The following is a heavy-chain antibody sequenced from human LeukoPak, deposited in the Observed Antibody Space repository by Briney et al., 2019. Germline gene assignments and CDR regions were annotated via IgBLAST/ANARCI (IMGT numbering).Heavy chain of an antibody. CDR3: AKDWGSEFASGSSYLDY. CDR2: ISPDGGEI. J-gene: IGHJ4*02. V-gene: IGHV3-7*01. D-gene: IGHD3-10*01. CDR1: GFTFSNSW. Sequence: GGSLRLTCAASGFTFSNSWMTWVRQAPGKGLEWVASISPDGGEILYVASVKGRFTISRDNSRNTLYLQMNSLTTEDTALYYCAKDWGSEFASGSSYLDYWGQGTLVTVS.